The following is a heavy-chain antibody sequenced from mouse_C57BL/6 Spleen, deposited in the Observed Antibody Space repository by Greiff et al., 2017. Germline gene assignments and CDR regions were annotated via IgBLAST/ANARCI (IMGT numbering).Heavy chain of an antibody. CDR1: GYAFSSSW. D-gene: IGHD1-1*01. Sequence: QVQLKESGPELVKPGASVKISCKASGYAFSSSWMNWVKQRPGKGLEWIGRIYPGDGDTNYNGKFKGKATLTADKSSSTAYMQLSSLTSEDSAVYFCARGGLLPYFGCWGPGTTLSVSS. J-gene: IGHJ2*01. V-gene: IGHV1-82*01. CDR3: ARGGLLPYFGC. CDR2: IYPGDGDT.